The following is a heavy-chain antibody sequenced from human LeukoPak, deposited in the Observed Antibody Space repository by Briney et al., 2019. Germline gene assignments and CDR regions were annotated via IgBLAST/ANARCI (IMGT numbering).Heavy chain of an antibody. CDR3: ARLGYCGGECFYSMDV. V-gene: IGHV3-7*01. CDR2: IKQDGSDK. J-gene: IGHJ6*02. D-gene: IGHD2-21*01. CDR1: GLTFSSFW. Sequence: PGGSLRLSCAASGLTFSSFWMTWVRQAPGRGLEWVANIKQDGSDKYYVDSLKGRFTISRDNAKNSLYLQMNSLRAEDTAVYYCARLGYCGGECFYSMDVWGQGTTVTVSS.